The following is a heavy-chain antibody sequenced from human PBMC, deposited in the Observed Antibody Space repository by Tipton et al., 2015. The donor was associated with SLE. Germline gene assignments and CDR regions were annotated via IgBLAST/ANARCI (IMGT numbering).Heavy chain of an antibody. CDR1: GGSISSRNYF. D-gene: IGHD3-3*01. Sequence: TLSLTCTVSGGSISSRNYFWGWIRQPPGKGLEWIGSIYHSGSTYYNPSLKSRVTISVDTSKNQFSLKLSSVTAADTAMYYCAREWSGDYSCDYWGQGVLVTVSS. CDR3: AREWSGDYSCDY. J-gene: IGHJ4*02. CDR2: IYHSGST. V-gene: IGHV4-39*07.